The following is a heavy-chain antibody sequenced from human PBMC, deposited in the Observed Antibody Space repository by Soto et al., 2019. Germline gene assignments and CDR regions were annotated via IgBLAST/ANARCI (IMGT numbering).Heavy chain of an antibody. J-gene: IGHJ3*02. CDR3: ALFVLVAAAAGYAFDI. CDR1: GFSISTSGVG. D-gene: IGHD2-15*01. CDR2: IYWDDYR. Sequence: QITLKETGPTLVKPTQTLTLTCTVAGFSISTSGVGVGWIRQPPGKALVWLALIYWDDYRRYSPSLKSRLTNPKDPTKNQVVLKMTNMDPVDTATEYCALFVLVAAAAGYAFDIWGQGTMVTVS. V-gene: IGHV2-5*02.